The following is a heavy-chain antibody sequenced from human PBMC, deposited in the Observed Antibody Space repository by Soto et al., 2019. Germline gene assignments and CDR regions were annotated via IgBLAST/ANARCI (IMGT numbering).Heavy chain of an antibody. J-gene: IGHJ6*02. Sequence: QVQLQESGPGLVKPSETLSLTCTVSGGSVSSGSYYWSWSRQPPGKGREWIGYIYYSGSTNYNPSPKSRVTISVYTAKNRFSQKLSCVTAADTAVYYCARGIEGCYRRLYYSGMDVWGQLTTVTVS. D-gene: IGHD6-19*01. CDR2: IYYSGST. CDR1: GGSVSSGSYY. V-gene: IGHV4-61*01. CDR3: ARGIEGCYRRLYYSGMDV.